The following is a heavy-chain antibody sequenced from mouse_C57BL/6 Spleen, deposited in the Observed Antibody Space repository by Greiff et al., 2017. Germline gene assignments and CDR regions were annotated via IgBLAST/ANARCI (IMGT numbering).Heavy chain of an antibody. CDR3: ARGAEYVFDY. CDR1: GYSITSGYD. J-gene: IGHJ2*01. CDR2: ISYSGST. D-gene: IGHD5-1*01. V-gene: IGHV3-1*01. Sequence: VQLQQSGPGMVKPSQSLSLTCTVTGYSITSGYDWHWIRHFPGNKLEWMGYISYSGSTNYNPSLKSRISITHDTSKNHFFLKLNSVTTEDTATYYCARGAEYVFDYWGQGTTLTVSS.